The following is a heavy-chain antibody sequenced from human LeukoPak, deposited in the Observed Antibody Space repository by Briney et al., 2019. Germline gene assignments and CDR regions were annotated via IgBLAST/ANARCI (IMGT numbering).Heavy chain of an antibody. D-gene: IGHD1-26*01. CDR1: GFTFSSSA. V-gene: IGHV3-23*01. Sequence: PGGSLRLSCAASGFTFSSSAMSWVRQVPGKGLEWVSAISGSGGSTYYADSVKGRFTISRDNSKNTLYLQMNSLRAEDTAVYYCAKDLVGASGYWGQGTLVTVSS. J-gene: IGHJ4*02. CDR2: ISGSGGST. CDR3: AKDLVGASGY.